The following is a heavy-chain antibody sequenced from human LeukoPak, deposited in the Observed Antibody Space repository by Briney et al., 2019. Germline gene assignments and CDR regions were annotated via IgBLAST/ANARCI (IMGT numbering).Heavy chain of an antibody. CDR1: GDSITSGSYY. J-gene: IGHJ6*03. Sequence: SETLSLTCTVSGDSITSGSYYWSWIRQPAGKGLEWIGRIFISGGTNYNPSLRSRVTMSLDTSKNQFSLKLYSVTAADTAVYYCARGGSTLHSAGGHDVEFYYYYYMDVWGKGTTVTISS. D-gene: IGHD5/OR15-5a*01. V-gene: IGHV4-61*02. CDR2: IFISGGT. CDR3: ARGGSTLHSAGGHDVEFYYYYYMDV.